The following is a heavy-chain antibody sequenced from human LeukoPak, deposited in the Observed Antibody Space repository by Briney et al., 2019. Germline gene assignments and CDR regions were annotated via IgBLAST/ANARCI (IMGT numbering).Heavy chain of an antibody. CDR3: ARNPTGDYDY. CDR2: INSDGSIT. CDR1: GFTFRDYW. V-gene: IGHV3-74*01. Sequence: PGGSLRPSCAASGFTFRDYWMHWVRQVPGKGLLWVSHINSDGSITDYADSVKGRFTISRDNARNTLSLQVDSLRVEDTAVYYCARNPTGDYDYWGQGALVTVSS. J-gene: IGHJ4*02. D-gene: IGHD2-8*02.